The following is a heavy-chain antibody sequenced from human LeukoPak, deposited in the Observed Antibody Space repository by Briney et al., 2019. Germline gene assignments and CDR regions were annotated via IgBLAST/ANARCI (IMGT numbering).Heavy chain of an antibody. CDR2: IIPIFGTA. V-gene: IGHV1-69*13. CDR3: ARDLRPDYYGSGSLDY. J-gene: IGHJ4*02. CDR1: GGTFSSYA. D-gene: IGHD3-10*01. Sequence: SVKVSCKASGGTFSSYAVSWVRQAPGQGLEWMGGIIPIFGTANYAQKFQGRVTITADESTSTAYMELSSLRSEDTAVYYCARDLRPDYYGSGSLDYWGQGTLVTVSS.